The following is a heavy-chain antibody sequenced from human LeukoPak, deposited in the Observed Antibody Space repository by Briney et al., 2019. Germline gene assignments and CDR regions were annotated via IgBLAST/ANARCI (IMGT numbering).Heavy chain of an antibody. D-gene: IGHD3-10*01. CDR3: ASADGPGFGEFSPY. J-gene: IGHJ4*02. Sequence: ASVKVSCKASGYSFTGYYLHWVRQAPGQGLEWMGWINPNTGGTNYAQKFQDRVTMTRDTSFSTTFMELSRLRSDDTSVYYGASADGPGFGEFSPYWGQGTLVTVSS. CDR2: INPNTGGT. CDR1: GYSFTGYY. V-gene: IGHV1-2*02.